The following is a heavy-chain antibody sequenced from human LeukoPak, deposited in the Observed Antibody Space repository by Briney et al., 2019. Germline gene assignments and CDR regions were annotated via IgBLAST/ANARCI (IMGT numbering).Heavy chain of an antibody. CDR2: IKSKTDGGTT. D-gene: IGHD2/OR15-2a*01. CDR1: GFTFSSYA. CDR3: TAGAFH. V-gene: IGHV3-15*01. Sequence: GGSLRLSCEASGFTFSSYAMSWVRQAPGKGLEWVGRIKSKTDGGTTDYAAPVKGTFIISRDDSKNTLYLQMNSLKTEDTAVYYCTAGAFHWGQGTLVTVSS. J-gene: IGHJ4*02.